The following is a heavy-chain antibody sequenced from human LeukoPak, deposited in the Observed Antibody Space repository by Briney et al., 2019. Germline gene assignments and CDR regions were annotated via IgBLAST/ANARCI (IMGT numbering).Heavy chain of an antibody. CDR3: AKGSAGSNYYFDY. CDR2: ITDSGGST. J-gene: IGHJ4*02. CDR1: GFTFISYA. D-gene: IGHD4-23*01. Sequence: GGSLRLSCAASGFTFISYAMTWVRQAPGKGLEWVSGITDSGGSTYFTDSVKGRFTISRDNSKNTVYLQMNCLRPENTAVYYCAKGSAGSNYYFDYWGQGTLVTVSS. V-gene: IGHV3-23*01.